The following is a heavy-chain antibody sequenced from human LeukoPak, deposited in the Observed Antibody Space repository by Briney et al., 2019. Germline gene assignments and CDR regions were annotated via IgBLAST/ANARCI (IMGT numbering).Heavy chain of an antibody. CDR3: TGSHSHVSGSYWTLDY. D-gene: IGHD3-10*01. CDR2: IKSKTDGGTT. J-gene: IGHJ4*02. CDR1: GFTFSNAW. V-gene: IGHV3-15*01. Sequence: GGSLRLSCAASGFTFSNAWMSWVRQAPGKGLEWVGRIKSKTDGGTTDYAAPVKGRFTIARDDSKNTLYLQMNSLKTEDTAVYYCTGSHSHVSGSYWTLDYWGQGTLVTVSS.